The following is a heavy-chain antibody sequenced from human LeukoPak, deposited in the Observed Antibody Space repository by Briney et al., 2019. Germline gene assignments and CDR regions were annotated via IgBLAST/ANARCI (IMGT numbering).Heavy chain of an antibody. CDR1: GYTLTSYY. Sequence: GASVKVSCKASGYTLTSYYMHWGRQAPGHGLEWMGIINPIGGSTSYAQKFQGRATMTRDTSTSTDYMALSSLRCEDTAVYYCARASGNSFLDYWGQGTLVTVSS. J-gene: IGHJ4*02. V-gene: IGHV1-46*01. CDR3: ARASGNSFLDY. CDR2: INPIGGST. D-gene: IGHD3-10*01.